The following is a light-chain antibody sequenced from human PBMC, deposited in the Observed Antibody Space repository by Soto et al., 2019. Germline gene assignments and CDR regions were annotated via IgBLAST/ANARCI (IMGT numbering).Light chain of an antibody. CDR1: QSVSNNY. V-gene: IGKV3-20*01. CDR2: GSS. J-gene: IGKJ2*01. Sequence: EVVLTQSPGTLSLSPGERATLSCRASQSVSNNYFAWYQQKPGQAPRLLIFGSSDRATGIPDRFSGSESGTDFTLTISRPEPEDFAVYYCQQYGSSPPYTFGQGTKLEIK. CDR3: QQYGSSPPYT.